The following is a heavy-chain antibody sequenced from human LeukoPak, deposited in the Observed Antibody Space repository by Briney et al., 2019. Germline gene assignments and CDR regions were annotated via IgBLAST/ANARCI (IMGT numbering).Heavy chain of an antibody. Sequence: PGRSLRLSCTASGFTFGDYAMHWVRQAPGKGLEWVAVISYDGSNKYYADSVKGRFTISRDNSKNTLYLQMNSLRAEDTAVYFCASGKYRYGDNWFDPWGQGTLVTVSS. CDR3: ASGKYRYGDNWFDP. J-gene: IGHJ5*02. V-gene: IGHV3-30*04. D-gene: IGHD5-18*01. CDR2: ISYDGSNK. CDR1: GFTFGDYA.